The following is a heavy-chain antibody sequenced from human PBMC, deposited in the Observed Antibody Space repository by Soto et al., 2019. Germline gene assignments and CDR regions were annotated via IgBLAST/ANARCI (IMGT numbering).Heavy chain of an antibody. CDR1: GFTFSSYG. J-gene: IGHJ5*02. D-gene: IGHD1-7*01. CDR3: AKDSGPGTGSS. Sequence: AGGSLRLSCAASGFTFSSYGMHWVRQAPGKGLEWVAVISYDGSNKYYADSVKGRFTISRDNSKNTLYLQMNSLRAEDTAVYYCAKDSGPGTGSSWGQGTLVTVSS. V-gene: IGHV3-30*18. CDR2: ISYDGSNK.